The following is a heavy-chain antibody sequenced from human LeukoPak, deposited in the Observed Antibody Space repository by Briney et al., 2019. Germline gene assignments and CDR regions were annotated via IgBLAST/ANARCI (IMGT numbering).Heavy chain of an antibody. CDR3: ARDFKPDYGGNSLPTIYYGMDV. J-gene: IGHJ6*02. V-gene: IGHV3-21*01. CDR1: GFTSSSYS. CDR2: ISSSSSYI. Sequence: PGGSLRLSCAASGFTSSSYSMNWVRQAPGKGLEWVSSISSSSSYIYYADSVKGRFTISRDNAKNSLYLQMNSLRAEDTAVYYCARDFKPDYGGNSLPTIYYGMDVWGQGTTVTVSS. D-gene: IGHD4-17*01.